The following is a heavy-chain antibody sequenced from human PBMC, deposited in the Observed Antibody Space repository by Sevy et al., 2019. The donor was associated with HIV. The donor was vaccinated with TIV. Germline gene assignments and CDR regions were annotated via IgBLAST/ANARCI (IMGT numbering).Heavy chain of an antibody. V-gene: IGHV3-21*01. CDR1: GFAFSSYT. Sequence: GGSLRLSCAASGFAFSSYTMNWVRQAPGKGLEWVSSISSSSDYIYYADSVRSRFTISRDNAKKSLYLQMNSLRAEDPAVYYCARDGLGSGTSQNWFDPWGQGTLVTVSS. J-gene: IGHJ5*02. D-gene: IGHD3-10*01. CDR3: ARDGLGSGTSQNWFDP. CDR2: ISSSSDYI.